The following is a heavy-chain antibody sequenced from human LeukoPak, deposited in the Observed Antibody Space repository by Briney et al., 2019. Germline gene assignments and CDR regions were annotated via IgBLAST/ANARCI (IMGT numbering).Heavy chain of an antibody. J-gene: IGHJ4*02. Sequence: QSGGSLRLSCAASGFTFSSYAMSWVRQAPGKGLEWVSAISGSGGSTYYADSVKGRFTISRDNSKNTLYLQMNSLRAEDTAVYYCANCLKCPSLGIAVTHYFDYWGQGTLVTVSS. CDR2: ISGSGGST. CDR1: GFTFSSYA. V-gene: IGHV3-23*01. CDR3: ANCLKCPSLGIAVTHYFDY. D-gene: IGHD6-19*01.